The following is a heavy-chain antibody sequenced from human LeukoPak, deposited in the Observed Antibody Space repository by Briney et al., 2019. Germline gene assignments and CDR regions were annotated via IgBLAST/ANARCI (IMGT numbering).Heavy chain of an antibody. CDR1: GYTFTSYD. D-gene: IGHD6-13*01. Sequence: ASVKVSCKASGYTFTSYDINWVRQATGQGLEWMGWMNPNSANTGYAQKFQGRVTMTRNTSISTAYMELSSLRSEDTAVYYCARGQGSHGQQLGDYWGQGTLVTVSS. CDR2: MNPNSANT. CDR3: ARGQGSHGQQLGDY. V-gene: IGHV1-8*01. J-gene: IGHJ4*02.